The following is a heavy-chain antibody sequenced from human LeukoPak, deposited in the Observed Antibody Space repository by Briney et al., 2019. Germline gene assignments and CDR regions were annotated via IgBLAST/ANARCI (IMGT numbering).Heavy chain of an antibody. V-gene: IGHV4-61*01. D-gene: IGHD3-22*01. J-gene: IGHJ3*02. CDR2: IYYSGST. Sequence: SETLSLTCTVSGGSTSSSNYYWSWIRQPPGKGLEWIGYIYYSGSTNYNPSLKSRVTISVDTSKNQFSLKLSSVTAADTAVYYCARDKTYYYDSDAFDIWGQGTMVTVSS. CDR1: GGSTSSSNYY. CDR3: ARDKTYYYDSDAFDI.